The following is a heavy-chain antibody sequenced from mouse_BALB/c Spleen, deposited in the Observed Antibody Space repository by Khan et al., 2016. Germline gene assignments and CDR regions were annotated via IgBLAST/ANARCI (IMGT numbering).Heavy chain of an antibody. CDR1: GYTFTSYT. D-gene: IGHD1-1*01. CDR3: ARKDYGSSNDMNY. J-gene: IGHJ4*01. CDR2: INPSSGYT. Sequence: QVQLKQSGAELARPGASVKMSCKASGYTFTSYTMHWVKQRPGQGLEWIGYINPSSGYTNYNQKFKDKATLTADKSSSTAYMQLSSLTSEDSAVYYCARKDYGSSNDMNYWGQGTSVT. V-gene: IGHV1-4*01.